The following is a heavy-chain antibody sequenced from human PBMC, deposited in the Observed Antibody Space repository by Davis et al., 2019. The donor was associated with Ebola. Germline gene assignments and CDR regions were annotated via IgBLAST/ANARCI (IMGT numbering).Heavy chain of an antibody. Sequence: SETLSLTCAVYGGSFSGYYWSWIRQPPGKGLEYIGNIHYRGSTYYNPSLKSRIAISLDTSRNQFSLNLSSVTAADTAVYYCARAIAAADFDYWGQGTLVTVSS. V-gene: IGHV4-34*01. D-gene: IGHD6-13*01. CDR2: IHYRGST. CDR1: GGSFSGYY. CDR3: ARAIAAADFDY. J-gene: IGHJ4*02.